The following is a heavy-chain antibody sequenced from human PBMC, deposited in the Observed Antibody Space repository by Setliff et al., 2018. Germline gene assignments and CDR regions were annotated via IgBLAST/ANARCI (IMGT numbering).Heavy chain of an antibody. J-gene: IGHJ4*02. D-gene: IGHD1-1*01. CDR1: GGSINSGVYY. CDR2: IYHGGDT. Sequence: SETLSLTCTVSGGSINSGVYYWGWIRQPPGKGLEWIGRIYHGGDTYYNASLKSRLTISVDTAQNQFSLRLTSVTAADTAVYYCARTGTHRYFDYWGQGALVTVS. CDR3: ARTGTHRYFDY. V-gene: IGHV4-39*01.